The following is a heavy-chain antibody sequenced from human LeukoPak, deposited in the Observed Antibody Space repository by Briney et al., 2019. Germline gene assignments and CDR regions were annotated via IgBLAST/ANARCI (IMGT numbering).Heavy chain of an antibody. V-gene: IGHV3-66*01. CDR1: GLTLRSYA. D-gene: IGHD3-22*01. CDR3: ARGGSYFDISGYYFY. CDR2: IYSGGST. Sequence: TGGSLRLSCAASGLTLRSYAMSWVRQAPGKGLEWVSVIYSGGSTSYADSVKGRFTISRDNSKNTLYLQMNSLRTEDTAVYYCARGGSYFDISGYYFYWGQGTLVTVSS. J-gene: IGHJ4*02.